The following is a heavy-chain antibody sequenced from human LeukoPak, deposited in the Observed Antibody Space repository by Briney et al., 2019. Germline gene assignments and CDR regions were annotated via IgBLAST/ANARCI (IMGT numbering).Heavy chain of an antibody. CDR1: GYIFTHYW. J-gene: IGHJ4*02. D-gene: IGHD3-10*01. CDR2: VYPADSDT. CDR3: ARQSRDGSKTRGYYFDF. Sequence: GESLKTSCQVSGYIFTHYWIGWVRQMPGKGLESMGIVYPADSDTTYSPSFQGHVTISADKSIDTVYLQWSSLKASDTAMYFCARQSRDGSKTRGYYFDFWGQGTLVTVSS. V-gene: IGHV5-51*01.